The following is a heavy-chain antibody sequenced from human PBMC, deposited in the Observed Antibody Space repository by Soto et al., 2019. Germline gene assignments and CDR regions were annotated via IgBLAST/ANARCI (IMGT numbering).Heavy chain of an antibody. CDR2: ISSSSSYI. V-gene: IGHV3-21*01. CDR1: GFTFSSYS. CDR3: ARSLRGYSYGKQMDAFDI. J-gene: IGHJ3*02. Sequence: GGSLRLSCAASGFTFSSYSMNWVRQAPGKGLEWVSSISSSSSYIYYADSVKGRFTISRDNAKNSLYLQMNSLRAEDTAVYYCARSLRGYSYGKQMDAFDIWGQGTMVTVSS. D-gene: IGHD5-18*01.